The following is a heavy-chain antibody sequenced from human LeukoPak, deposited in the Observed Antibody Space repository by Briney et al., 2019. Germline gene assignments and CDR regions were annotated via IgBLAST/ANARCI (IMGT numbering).Heavy chain of an antibody. Sequence: GGSLRLSCAASGFTFSSYSMNWVRQAPGKGLEGVSSISSSSSYIYYADSVKGRFTISRDNAKNSLYLQMNSLRAEDTAVYYCARELGHSGYGPSPPGSDYWGQGTLVTVSS. J-gene: IGHJ4*02. CDR3: ARELGHSGYGPSPPGSDY. CDR1: GFTFSSYS. CDR2: ISSSSSYI. V-gene: IGHV3-21*01. D-gene: IGHD5-12*01.